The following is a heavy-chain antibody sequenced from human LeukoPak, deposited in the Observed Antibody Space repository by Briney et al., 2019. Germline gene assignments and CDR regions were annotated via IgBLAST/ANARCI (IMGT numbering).Heavy chain of an antibody. CDR1: GFTVSSNY. Sequence: GGSLRLSCAASGFTVSSNYMSWVRQAPGKGLEWVAVISYDGSNKYYADSVKGRFTISRDNSKNTLYLQMNSLRAEDTAVYYCAKEYYDSSGYYSDDAFDIWGQGTMVTVSS. V-gene: IGHV3-30*18. CDR2: ISYDGSNK. J-gene: IGHJ3*02. D-gene: IGHD3-22*01. CDR3: AKEYYDSSGYYSDDAFDI.